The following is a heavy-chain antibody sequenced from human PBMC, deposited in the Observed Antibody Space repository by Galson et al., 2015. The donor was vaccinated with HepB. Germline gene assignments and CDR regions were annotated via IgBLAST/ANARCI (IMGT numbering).Heavy chain of an antibody. Sequence: SVKVSCKASGYTFTTYYIHWVRQAPGQGLEWMGIINPSSGGTTYAQNFQGRVTMTRDTSTSTVYMELSSLRSEDTAVYYCARASSSSILDYWGQGTLVTVSS. CDR1: GYTFTTYY. D-gene: IGHD2-2*01. CDR2: INPSSGGT. CDR3: ARASSSSILDY. V-gene: IGHV1-46*01. J-gene: IGHJ4*02.